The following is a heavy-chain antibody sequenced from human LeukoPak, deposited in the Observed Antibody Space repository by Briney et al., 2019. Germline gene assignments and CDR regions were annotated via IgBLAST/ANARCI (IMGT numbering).Heavy chain of an antibody. CDR2: INPNSGGT. CDR1: GYTFTGHY. D-gene: IGHD6-25*01. V-gene: IGHV1-2*02. CDR3: ARAPSGYYFDY. J-gene: IGHJ4*02. Sequence: ASVKVSCKASGYTFTGHYMHWVRQAPGQGLEWMGWINPNSGGTNYPLKFQGRVTMTRDTSISTAYMELSSLRSEDTAVYYCARAPSGYYFDYWGQGTLVTVSS.